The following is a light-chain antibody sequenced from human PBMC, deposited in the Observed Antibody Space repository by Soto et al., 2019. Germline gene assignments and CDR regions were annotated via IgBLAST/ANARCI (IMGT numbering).Light chain of an antibody. J-gene: IGKJ3*01. CDR3: QQRSNWPPLFT. CDR1: QTVLYGSNNKKY. V-gene: IGKV4-1*01. CDR2: WAS. Sequence: DIVMTQSPDSLAVSLGERATINCKSSQTVLYGSNNKKYLGWYQQKPGQPPNLLIDWASTRESGVPGRFSGSGSGTDVTLTISTLQAEDVAVYYCQQRSNWPPLFTFGPGTKVDIK.